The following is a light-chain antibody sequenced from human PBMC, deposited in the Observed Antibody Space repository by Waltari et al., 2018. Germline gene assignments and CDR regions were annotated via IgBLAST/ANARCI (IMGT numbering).Light chain of an antibody. J-gene: IGKJ5*01. CDR1: QSVFSN. Sequence: EIVMTQSPATLSVSPGERATLSCRASQSVFSNVAWYQQKPGQASRLLMYEASIRATGISARFRGSGSGTEFTLTISSVQSEDFAVYYCQQYNRWPPITFGQGTRLDIK. CDR3: QQYNRWPPIT. V-gene: IGKV3-15*01. CDR2: EAS.